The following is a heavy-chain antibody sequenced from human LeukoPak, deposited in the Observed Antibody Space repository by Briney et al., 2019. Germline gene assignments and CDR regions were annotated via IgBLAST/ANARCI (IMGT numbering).Heavy chain of an antibody. Sequence: SVKVSCKASGGTFSSYAISWVRQAPGQGLEWMGGIIPIFGTANYAQKFQGRVTITADESASTAYMELSSLRSEDTAVYYCASTWGRITTFGVLQYWGQGTLVTVSS. J-gene: IGHJ4*02. CDR3: ASTWGRITTFGVLQY. V-gene: IGHV1-69*01. D-gene: IGHD3-3*01. CDR2: IIPIFGTA. CDR1: GGTFSSYA.